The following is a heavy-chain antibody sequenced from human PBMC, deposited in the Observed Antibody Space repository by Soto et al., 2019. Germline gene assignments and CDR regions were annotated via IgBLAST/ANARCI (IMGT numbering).Heavy chain of an antibody. V-gene: IGHV4-34*01. Sequence: SETLSLTCAVYGGSFSGYYWSWIRQPPGKGLEWIGEINHGGSTNYNPSLKSRATISVDTSKNQSSLKLSSVTAADTAVYYCARSSSWYGRDFDYWGQGTLVTVSS. J-gene: IGHJ4*02. CDR3: ARSSSWYGRDFDY. CDR2: INHGGST. CDR1: GGSFSGYY. D-gene: IGHD6-13*01.